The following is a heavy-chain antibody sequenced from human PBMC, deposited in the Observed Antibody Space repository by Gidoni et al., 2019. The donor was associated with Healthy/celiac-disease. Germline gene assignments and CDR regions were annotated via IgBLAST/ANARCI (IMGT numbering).Heavy chain of an antibody. Sequence: QVQLVESGGGVVQPAGSLRLSCAASGVTFSSYGMHWVRQAPGKGLEWVEFIRYDGSNKYYADSVKGRFTISRDNSKNTLYLQMNSLRAEDTAVYYCAKGKQQRYAPIDYWGQGTLVTVSS. CDR2: IRYDGSNK. CDR3: AKGKQQRYAPIDY. CDR1: GVTFSSYG. V-gene: IGHV3-30*02. D-gene: IGHD6-13*01. J-gene: IGHJ4*02.